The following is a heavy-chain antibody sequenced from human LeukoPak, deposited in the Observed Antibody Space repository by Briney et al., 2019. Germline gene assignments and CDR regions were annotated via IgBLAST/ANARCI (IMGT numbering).Heavy chain of an antibody. CDR1: GFTFSSYG. J-gene: IGHJ4*02. CDR2: IRYDGSNK. CDR3: AKGSRFGELLSDY. D-gene: IGHD3-10*01. V-gene: IGHV3-30*02. Sequence: GGSLRLSCAASGFTFSSYGMHWVRQAPGKGLEWVAFIRYDGSNKYYADSVKGRFTISRDDSKNTLYLQMNSLRAEDTAVYYYAKGSRFGELLSDYWGQGTLVTVSS.